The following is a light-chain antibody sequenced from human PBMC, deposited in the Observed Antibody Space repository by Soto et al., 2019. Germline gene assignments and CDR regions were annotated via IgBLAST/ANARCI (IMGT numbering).Light chain of an antibody. J-gene: IGKJ4*01. Sequence: DIQMTQSPSYVSASVGDRVTITCRASQPINTWLAWYQQKPGKAPKLLIYAASTLQSGVPSRFSGSGSGTDFTLTISSLLPEDFATYYCQQANSFLLFGGGTKVEVK. CDR1: QPINTW. CDR2: AAS. CDR3: QQANSFLL. V-gene: IGKV1-12*01.